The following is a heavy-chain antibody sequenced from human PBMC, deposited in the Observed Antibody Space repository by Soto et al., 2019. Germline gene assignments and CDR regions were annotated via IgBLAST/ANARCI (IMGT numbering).Heavy chain of an antibody. J-gene: IGHJ5*02. V-gene: IGHV1-69*01. CDR3: ARVPCSSTSCYHNWFDP. Sequence: QVQLVQSGAEVKKPGSSVKVSCKASGGTFSSYAISWVRQAPGQGLEWMGGIIPIFGTANYAQKFQGRVTITEDESTSTAYMELSSRRSEDTAVYYCARVPCSSTSCYHNWFDPWGQGTLVTVSS. D-gene: IGHD2-2*01. CDR2: IIPIFGTA. CDR1: GGTFSSYA.